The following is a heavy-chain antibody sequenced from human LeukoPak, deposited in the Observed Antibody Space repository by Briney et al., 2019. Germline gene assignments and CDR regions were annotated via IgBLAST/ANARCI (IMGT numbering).Heavy chain of an antibody. CDR3: ARQAFCGDAFDI. D-gene: IGHD2-21*01. V-gene: IGHV5-51*01. Sequence: GASLQISGQGSGCIFTSYWIGWGRQVPGKGLEGMGIIYPGDSDTRESPSFQGQVTISADKSSSTAYLQWSSLKASDTAMYYCARQAFCGDAFDIWGQGTMVTVSS. CDR2: IYPGDSDT. CDR1: GCIFTSYW. J-gene: IGHJ3*02.